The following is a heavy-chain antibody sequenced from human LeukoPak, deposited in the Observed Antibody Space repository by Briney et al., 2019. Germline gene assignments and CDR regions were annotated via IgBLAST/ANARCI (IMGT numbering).Heavy chain of an antibody. CDR1: GGSISSGSYY. CDR3: ARAPYSTTWYWFDP. J-gene: IGHJ5*02. Sequence: PAQTLSLTCTVSGGSISSGSYYWSWIRQPAGKGLEWIGRIYSSGSTNYNASLKSRVTISVDTSKNQSSLTLSSLTAADTAVYYCARAPYSTTWYWFDPWGQGTLVTVSS. D-gene: IGHD6-13*01. V-gene: IGHV4-61*02. CDR2: IYSSGST.